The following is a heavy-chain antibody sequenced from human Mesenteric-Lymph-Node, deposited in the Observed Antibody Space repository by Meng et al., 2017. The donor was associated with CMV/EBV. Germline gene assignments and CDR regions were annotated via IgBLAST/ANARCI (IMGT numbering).Heavy chain of an antibody. CDR1: GYTFTDFY. D-gene: IGHD1-1*01. Sequence: ASVKVSCKTSGYTFTDFYLHWVRQAPGQGLEWMGWINPKSGATNYAQKFRGRVTMTRDTSISTAYMELSRLRSDDTAVYYCARARQTGTRNAMDVWGQGATVTVSS. CDR3: ARARQTGTRNAMDV. CDR2: INPKSGAT. J-gene: IGHJ6*02. V-gene: IGHV1-2*02.